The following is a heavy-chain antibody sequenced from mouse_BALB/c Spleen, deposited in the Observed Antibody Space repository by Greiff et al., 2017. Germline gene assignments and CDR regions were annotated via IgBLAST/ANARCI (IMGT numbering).Heavy chain of an antibody. CDR1: GDSITSGY. V-gene: IGHV3-8*02. J-gene: IGHJ1*01. CDR2: ISYSGST. D-gene: IGHD2-4*01. Sequence: VQLQQSGPSLVKPSQTLSLTCSVTGDSITSGYWNWIRKFPGNKLEYMGYISYSGSTYYNPSLKSRISITRDTSKNQYYLQLNSVTTEDTATYYCARGGYYDYSYWYFDVWGAGTTVTVSS. CDR3: ARGGYYDYSYWYFDV.